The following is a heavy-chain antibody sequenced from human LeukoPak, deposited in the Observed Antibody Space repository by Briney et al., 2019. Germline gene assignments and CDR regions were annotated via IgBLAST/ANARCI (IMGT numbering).Heavy chain of an antibody. CDR3: AGLVGRYSSGLYYYYFDY. Sequence: SETLSLTCAVYGGSFSGYYWSWIRQPPGKGLEWIGEMYLSGTTHSNPSVKSRVTISIDKSKNQFFLNLSSVTAADTAVYYCAGLVGRYSSGLYYYYFDYWGQGTLVTVSS. CDR1: GGSFSGYY. CDR2: MYLSGTT. J-gene: IGHJ4*02. V-gene: IGHV4-34*01. D-gene: IGHD3-22*01.